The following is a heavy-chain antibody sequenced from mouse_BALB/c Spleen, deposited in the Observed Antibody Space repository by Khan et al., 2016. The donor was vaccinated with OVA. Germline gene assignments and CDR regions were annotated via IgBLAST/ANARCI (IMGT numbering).Heavy chain of an antibody. V-gene: IGHV1-87*01. CDR3: ASVIPYYYAMDY. CDR1: GYTFTSYW. Sequence: QMQLEESGAELARPGASVNLSCKASGYTFTSYWLQWVKQRPGQGLEWIGAIYPGDGDTRYTQKLKGKATLTADKSSRTAYMQLSSLASEDSAVYYCASVIPYYYAMDYWGQGTSVTVSS. J-gene: IGHJ4*01. CDR2: IYPGDGDT.